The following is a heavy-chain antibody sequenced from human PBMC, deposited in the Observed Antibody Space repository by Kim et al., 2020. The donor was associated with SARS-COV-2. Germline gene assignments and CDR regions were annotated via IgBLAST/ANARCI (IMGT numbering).Heavy chain of an antibody. Sequence: AQGFTGRFVFSLDTSVSTAYLQISSLKAEDTAVYYCARADSSGRPLKFDYWGQGTLVTVSS. CDR3: ARADSSGRPLKFDY. J-gene: IGHJ4*02. V-gene: IGHV7-4-1*02. D-gene: IGHD6-19*01.